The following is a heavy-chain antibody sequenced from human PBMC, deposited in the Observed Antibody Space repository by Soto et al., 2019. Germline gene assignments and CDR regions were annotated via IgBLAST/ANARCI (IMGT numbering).Heavy chain of an antibody. CDR2: IKSKTDGGTT. V-gene: IGHV3-15*01. CDR1: GFTFSTAC. J-gene: IGHJ4*02. Sequence: EVRLVESGGGLVKPGGSIRLSCAASGFTFSTACMSWIRQAPGKGLEWVGRIKSKTDGGTTDYAAPEKGRFTISRDDSKNTLYLQMNSLRTEDTAVYYCNTEWPIAMVRYWGQGTLVTVSS. CDR3: NTEWPIAMVRY. D-gene: IGHD5-18*01.